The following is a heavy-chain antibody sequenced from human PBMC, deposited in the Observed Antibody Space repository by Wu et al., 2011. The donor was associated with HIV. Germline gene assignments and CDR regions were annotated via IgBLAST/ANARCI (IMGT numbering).Heavy chain of an antibody. CDR3: ARAYSSAAGQFDY. V-gene: IGHV1-69*01. D-gene: IGHD6-25*01. J-gene: IGHJ4*02. Sequence: QVQLVQSGAEVKKPGSSVKVSCKVSGGTFSSYGISWVRQAPGQGLEWMGGIIPIFGTANYAQKFQGRVTITTDESTSTAYMELSSLRSEDTAVYYCARAYSSAAGQFDYWGQGTLVTVSS. CDR2: IIPIFGTA. CDR1: GGTFSSYG.